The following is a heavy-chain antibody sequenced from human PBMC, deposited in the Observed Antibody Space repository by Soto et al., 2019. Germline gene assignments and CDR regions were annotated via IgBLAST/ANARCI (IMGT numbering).Heavy chain of an antibody. J-gene: IGHJ4*02. CDR3: AKKVNSGPGSQYFDY. V-gene: IGHV3-23*01. CDR2: FRTGGDDGTT. D-gene: IGHD3-10*01. CDR1: GFTFSSYS. Sequence: GGSLRLSCAASGFTFSSYSMSWVRQAPGKGLEWVSGFRTGGDDGTTYYADSVKGRFTISRDNSKNTLFLQMNSLRAEDTAIYYCAKKVNSGPGSQYFDYWGQGTLVTVSS.